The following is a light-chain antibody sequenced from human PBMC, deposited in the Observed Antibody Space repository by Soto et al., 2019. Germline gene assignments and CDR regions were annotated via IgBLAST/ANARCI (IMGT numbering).Light chain of an antibody. CDR1: KSLVHDDGDTY. CDR3: MQAMQIPYT. CDR2: KIS. J-gene: IGKJ2*01. Sequence: DIVMTQTPLSSPVTLGQPASISCRSSKSLVHDDGDTYLNWFQQRPGQPPRLLIYKISQRFSGVPDRFSGGGAGTDFTLKISRVEAEDVGVYYCMQAMQIPYTFGQGTRLEIK. V-gene: IGKV2-24*01.